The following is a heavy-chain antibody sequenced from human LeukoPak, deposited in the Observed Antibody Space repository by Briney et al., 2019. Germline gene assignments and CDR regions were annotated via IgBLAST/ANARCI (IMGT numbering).Heavy chain of an antibody. CDR3: AKDMGDGGYDSPFDY. CDR2: ISGSGGIT. D-gene: IGHD5-12*01. CDR1: GFTFSSYA. Sequence: PGGSLRLSCAASGFTFSSYAMNWVRQAPGKGLEWVSAISGSGGITSYADSVKGRFTISRDNSKNMLYLQMNSLRAEDAAAYYCAKDMGDGGYDSPFDYWGQGTLVTVSS. V-gene: IGHV3-23*01. J-gene: IGHJ4*02.